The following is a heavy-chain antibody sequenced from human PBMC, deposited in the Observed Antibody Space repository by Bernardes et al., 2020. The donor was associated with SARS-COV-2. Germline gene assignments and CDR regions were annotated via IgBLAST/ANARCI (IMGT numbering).Heavy chain of an antibody. V-gene: IGHV3-23*01. CDR3: AEGEATFNY. CDR1: GFTFSSYA. Sequence: GGSLRLSCAASGFTFSSYAMSWVRQAPGKGLEWVSAISGSGGSTYYADSVKGRFTISRDNSKNTLDLQMHSLRADDTAVYYCAEGEATFNYWGQGSLVTVSS. J-gene: IGHJ4*02. CDR2: ISGSGGST.